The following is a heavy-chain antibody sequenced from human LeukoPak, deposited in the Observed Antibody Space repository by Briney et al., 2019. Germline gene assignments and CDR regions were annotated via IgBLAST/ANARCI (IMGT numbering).Heavy chain of an antibody. J-gene: IGHJ4*02. CDR2: MNPNRGNT. V-gene: IGHV1-8*01. CDR3: ARAGAYYYDSSGYNSPQV. D-gene: IGHD3-22*01. Sequence: GASVKVSCKASGYTFTSYDINWVRQATGQGLEWMGWMNPNRGNTGYAQKFQGRVTMTSNTSISTAYMELSSLRSEDTAVYYCARAGAYYYDSSGYNSPQVWGQGTLVTVSS. CDR1: GYTFTSYD.